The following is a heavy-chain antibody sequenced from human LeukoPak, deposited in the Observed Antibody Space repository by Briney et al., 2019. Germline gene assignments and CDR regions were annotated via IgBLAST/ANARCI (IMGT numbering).Heavy chain of an antibody. CDR1: GFTFSSYW. CDR2: IKQDGSEK. Sequence: PGGSLRLSCAASGFTFSSYWMSWLRQAPGKGLEWVANIKQDGSEKYYVDSVKGRFTISRDNAKNSLYLQMNSLRAEDTAVYYCARDLRIAVASYWGQGTLVTVSS. V-gene: IGHV3-7*01. J-gene: IGHJ4*02. D-gene: IGHD6-19*01. CDR3: ARDLRIAVASY.